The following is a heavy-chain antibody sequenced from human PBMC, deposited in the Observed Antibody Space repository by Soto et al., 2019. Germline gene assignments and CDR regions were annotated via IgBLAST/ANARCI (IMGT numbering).Heavy chain of an antibody. D-gene: IGHD1-26*01. Sequence: WTWIRQPPGKGLEWIGEINHRGSTNYNPSLKSRVTISVDTSKNQFSLKLSSVTAAATAVYYCARYSGGYYWGQGTLVTVSS. J-gene: IGHJ4*02. V-gene: IGHV4-34*01. CDR3: ARYSGGYY. CDR2: INHRGST.